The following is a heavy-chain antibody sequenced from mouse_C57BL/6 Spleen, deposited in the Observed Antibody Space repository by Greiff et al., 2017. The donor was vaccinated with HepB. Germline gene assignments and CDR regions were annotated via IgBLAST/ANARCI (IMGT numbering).Heavy chain of an antibody. J-gene: IGHJ2*01. CDR1: GFTFSSYA. V-gene: IGHV5-4*01. CDR2: ISDGGSYT. CDR3: ARDEDDYDRGNFDY. D-gene: IGHD2-4*01. Sequence: EVQLQESGGGLVKPGGSLKLSCAASGFTFSSYAMSWVRQTPEKRLEWVATISDGGSYTYYPDNVKGRFTISRDNAKNNLYLQMSHLKSEDTAMYYCARDEDDYDRGNFDYWGQGTTLTVSS.